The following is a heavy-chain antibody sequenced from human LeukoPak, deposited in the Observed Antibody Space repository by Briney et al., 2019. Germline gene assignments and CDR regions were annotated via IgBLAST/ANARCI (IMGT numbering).Heavy chain of an antibody. J-gene: IGHJ4*02. CDR2: INPDGSST. D-gene: IGHD6-13*01. CDR3: ATPGIRDQYDFDS. CDR1: AVTFSSYW. Sequence: GGSLRLSCAASAVTFSSYWMHWVRQAPEKGLVWVSRINPDGSSTNYADSVKGRFTISRDNVKNTLYLQMNSLRAEDTAVYYCATPGIRDQYDFDSWGQGTLVTVSS. V-gene: IGHV3-74*01.